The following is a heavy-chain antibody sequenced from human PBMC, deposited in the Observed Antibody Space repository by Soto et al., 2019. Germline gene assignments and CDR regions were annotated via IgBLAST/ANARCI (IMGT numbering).Heavy chain of an antibody. D-gene: IGHD4-17*01. V-gene: IGHV1-69*13. Sequence: SVKVSCKASGGTFSSYAISWVRQAPGQGLEWMGGIIPIFGTANYAQKFQGRATITADESTSTAYMELSSLRSEDTAVYYCARSSPYGVEMATSAEFGYWGQGTLVTVSS. CDR3: ARSSPYGVEMATSAEFGY. CDR1: GGTFSSYA. CDR2: IIPIFGTA. J-gene: IGHJ4*02.